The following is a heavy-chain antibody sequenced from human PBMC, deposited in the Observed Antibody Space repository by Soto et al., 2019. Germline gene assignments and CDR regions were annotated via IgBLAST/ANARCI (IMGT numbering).Heavy chain of an antibody. CDR3: ARQGFGPLHGLVDV. D-gene: IGHD3-10*01. CDR2: VHHSWGS. V-gene: IGHV4-59*08. Sequence: QVQLQESGPGLVKPSETLSLSCTVSGGSISSYYWSWIRQSPGKRMEWIGYVHHSWGSSYNPSLQSRVAISLDTSKSQFSLKVTSVPATDPAVYYCARQGFGPLHGLVDVWGQGTTVTVSS. J-gene: IGHJ6*02. CDR1: GGSISSYY.